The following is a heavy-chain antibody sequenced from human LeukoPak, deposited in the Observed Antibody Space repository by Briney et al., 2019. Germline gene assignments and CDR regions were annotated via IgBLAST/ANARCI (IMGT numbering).Heavy chain of an antibody. Sequence: PGGSLRLSCAASGFTFSSYSMNWVRQAPGKGLEWVSSISSSSSYIYYADSVKGRFTISRDNAKNSLYLQMNSLRAEDTAVYYCAREFDYYDSSGYSFDYWGQGPRSPSPQ. V-gene: IGHV3-21*01. J-gene: IGHJ4*02. CDR1: GFTFSSYS. D-gene: IGHD3-22*01. CDR3: AREFDYYDSSGYSFDY. CDR2: ISSSSSYI.